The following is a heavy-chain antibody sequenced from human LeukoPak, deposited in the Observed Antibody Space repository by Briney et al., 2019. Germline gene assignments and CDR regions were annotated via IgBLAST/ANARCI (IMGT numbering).Heavy chain of an antibody. V-gene: IGHV4-34*01. CDR1: GGSFSGYY. J-gene: IGHJ4*02. CDR3: ARVGYDYVWGSYPFDY. Sequence: SETLSLTCAVYGGSFSGYYWSWIRQPPGKGLEWIGEINHSGSTNYNPSLKSRVTISVDTSKNQFSLKLSSVTAADTAVYYCARVGYDYVWGSYPFDYWGQGTLVTVSS. D-gene: IGHD3-16*02. CDR2: INHSGST.